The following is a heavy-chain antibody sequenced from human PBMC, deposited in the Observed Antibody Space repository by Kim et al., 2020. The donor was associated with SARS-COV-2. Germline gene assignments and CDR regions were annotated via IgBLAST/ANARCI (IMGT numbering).Heavy chain of an antibody. J-gene: IGHJ3*02. CDR1: GGSISSSNW. V-gene: IGHV4-4*02. Sequence: SETLSLTCAVSGGSISSSNWWSWVRQPPGKGLEWIGEIYHSGSTNYNPSLKSRVTISVDKSKNQFSLKLSSVTAADTAVYYCARAGAGRSYGSGSYVFDIWGQGTMVTVSS. CDR2: IYHSGST. D-gene: IGHD3-10*01. CDR3: ARAGAGRSYGSGSYVFDI.